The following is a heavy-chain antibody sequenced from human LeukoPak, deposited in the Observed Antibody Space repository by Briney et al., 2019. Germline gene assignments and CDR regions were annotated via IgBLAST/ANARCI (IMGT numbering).Heavy chain of an antibody. CDR2: IKLDGSEK. V-gene: IGHV3-7*03. Sequence: GGSLRLSCVASGFTFGKYWMSWVRQAPGKGLEWVANIKLDGSEKNYVDSVKGRFTISRDNTKNSLYLQMNSLRVEDTAVFYCARGQYDTWSRRRNFDFWAQGTLVIVPS. CDR3: ARGQYDTWSRRRNFDF. D-gene: IGHD3-3*01. J-gene: IGHJ4*02. CDR1: GFTFGKYW.